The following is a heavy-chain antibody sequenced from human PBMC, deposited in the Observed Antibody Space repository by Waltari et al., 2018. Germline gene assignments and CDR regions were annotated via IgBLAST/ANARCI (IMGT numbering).Heavy chain of an antibody. CDR3: ARASPSVIPAAIGYYFDD. Sequence: QVQLQESGPGLVKPSGTLSLTCIVSGGSISGHYCNWIRQPAGQGLEWLGRIYSSGATSYNPSLKSRITMSVDTSENQFSLSLNSVTAADTAIYYCARASPSVIPAAIGYYFDDWGPGTLVTVSS. J-gene: IGHJ4*02. CDR1: GGSISGHY. CDR2: IYSSGAT. V-gene: IGHV4-4*07. D-gene: IGHD2-2*02.